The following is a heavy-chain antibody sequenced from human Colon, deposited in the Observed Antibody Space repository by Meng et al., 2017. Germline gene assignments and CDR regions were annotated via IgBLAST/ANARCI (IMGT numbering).Heavy chain of an antibody. V-gene: IGHV3-74*01. CDR3: AKDLYYGSKDY. CDR2: INTDGSST. D-gene: IGHD3-10*01. J-gene: IGHJ4*02. CDR1: GFTFSNYW. Sequence: ELQWVASGGGLVQPGGLLRLSCAASGFTFSNYWMHWVRQAPGKGPVWVSNINTDGSSTHYAASVRGRFTISRDNAKNTLYLQMNSLRAEDTAVYYCAKDLYYGSKDYWGQGTLVTVSS.